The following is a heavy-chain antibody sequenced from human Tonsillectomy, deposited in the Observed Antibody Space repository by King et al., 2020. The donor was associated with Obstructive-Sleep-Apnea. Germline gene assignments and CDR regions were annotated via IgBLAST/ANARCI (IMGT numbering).Heavy chain of an antibody. D-gene: IGHD1-7*01. CDR3: ARDQTGTRGARRFDP. J-gene: IGHJ5*02. Sequence: VQLVESGAEVKKPGSSVKVSCKASGGTFSSYAISWVRQAPGQGLEWMGGIIPILGIANYAQKFQGRVTITADKSTSTASMGLSSLRSEDTAVYYCARDQTGTRGARRFDPWGQGTLVTVSS. CDR1: GGTFSSYA. V-gene: IGHV1-69*09. CDR2: IIPILGIA.